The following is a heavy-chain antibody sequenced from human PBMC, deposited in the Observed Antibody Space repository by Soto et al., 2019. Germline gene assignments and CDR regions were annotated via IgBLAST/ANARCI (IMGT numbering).Heavy chain of an antibody. CDR1: GGSISSYY. Sequence: SETLSLTCTVSGGSISSYYWSWIRQPAGKGLEWIGRIYTSGSTNYNPSLKSRVTMSVDTSKNQFSLKLSSVTAADTAACYCARHGRYSSSWSVWSVDYWGQGTLVTVSS. J-gene: IGHJ4*02. V-gene: IGHV4-4*07. CDR2: IYTSGST. CDR3: ARHGRYSSSWSVWSVDY. D-gene: IGHD6-13*01.